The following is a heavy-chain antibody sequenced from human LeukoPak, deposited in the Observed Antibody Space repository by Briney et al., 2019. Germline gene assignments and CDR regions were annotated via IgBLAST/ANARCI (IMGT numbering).Heavy chain of an antibody. CDR1: GFTFSSYS. J-gene: IGHJ4*02. Sequence: GGSLRLSCAASGFTFSSYSMNWVRQAPGKGLEWVSSISSSSSYIYYADSVKGRFTISRDNAKNSLYLQMNSLRAEDTAVYYCARVEYYYDSGSSLHWVGFDYWGQGTLVTVSS. D-gene: IGHD3-10*01. V-gene: IGHV3-21*01. CDR2: ISSSSSYI. CDR3: ARVEYYYDSGSSLHWVGFDY.